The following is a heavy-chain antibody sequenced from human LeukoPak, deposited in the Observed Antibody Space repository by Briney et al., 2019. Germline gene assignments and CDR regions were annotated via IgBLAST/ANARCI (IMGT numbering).Heavy chain of an antibody. D-gene: IGHD5-24*01. V-gene: IGHV1-69*06. CDR1: GYTFTSYA. J-gene: IGHJ3*02. CDR2: IIPIFGTA. CDR3: ARIVEMATINDAFDI. Sequence: SVKVSCKASGYTFTSYAISWVRQAPGQGLEWMGGIIPIFGTANYAQKFQGRVTITADKSTSTAYMELSSLRSEDTAVYYCARIVEMATINDAFDIWGQGTMVTVSS.